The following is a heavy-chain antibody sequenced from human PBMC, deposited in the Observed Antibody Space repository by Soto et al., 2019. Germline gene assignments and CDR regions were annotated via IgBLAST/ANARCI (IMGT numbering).Heavy chain of an antibody. V-gene: IGHV1-18*01. CDR3: ARTDKGDYVAPLDT. CDR2: ITPFNDNT. J-gene: IGHJ5*02. D-gene: IGHD4-17*01. Sequence: QIHLVQSGGEVKKPGSSVKVSCKTSGYTFTTYGISWVRQAPGQWLEWMGWITPFNDNTNYAQNLQGRVTMTTDTSTNTAYLELRSLTSDDTAVYYCARTDKGDYVAPLDTWGQGTLVTVSS. CDR1: GYTFTTYG.